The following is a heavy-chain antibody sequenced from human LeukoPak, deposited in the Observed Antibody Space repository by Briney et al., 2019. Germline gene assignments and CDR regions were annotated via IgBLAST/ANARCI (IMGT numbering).Heavy chain of an antibody. CDR3: ASWAGNTQSDSWSGPFDY. V-gene: IGHV3-48*04. CDR2: ISDSGRTT. Sequence: PGGSLRLTCVASGFTFSTYWMHWVRQAPGKGLEWVSYISDSGRTTFYADSVKGRFTISRDNAKNSLYLQMSSLRVEDTAVYYCASWAGNTQSDSWSGPFDYWGQGTLVTVSS. CDR1: GFTFSTYW. D-gene: IGHD3-3*01. J-gene: IGHJ4*02.